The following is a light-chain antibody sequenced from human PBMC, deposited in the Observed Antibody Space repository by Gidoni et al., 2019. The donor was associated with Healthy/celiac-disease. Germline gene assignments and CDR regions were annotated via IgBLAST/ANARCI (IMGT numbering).Light chain of an antibody. V-gene: IGKV1-39*01. CDR3: QQRYSTPRS. CDR1: QSISSY. CDR2: ASS. J-gene: IGKJ2*03. Sequence: DLQMTPSPSSLSASVGDRVTITSRASQSISSYLNWYQQKPGKDPKILIYASSSWQSGGPSRFSGSRSGTDLTLTISSRQPEDFATYYCQQRYSTPRSFGHGTKLEIK.